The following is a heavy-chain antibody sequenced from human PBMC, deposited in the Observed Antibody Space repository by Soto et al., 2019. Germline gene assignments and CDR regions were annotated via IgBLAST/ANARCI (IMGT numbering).Heavy chain of an antibody. D-gene: IGHD6-19*01. CDR1: GFTFSSYA. CDR2: ISGSGGST. CDR3: AKDSVAGRYYYYGMDV. V-gene: IGHV3-23*01. J-gene: IGHJ6*02. Sequence: EVQPLESGGGLVQPGGSLRLSCAASGFTFSSYAMSWVRQAPGKGLEWVSAISGSGGSTYYADSVKGRFTISRDNSKNTLYLQMNSLRAEDTAVYYCAKDSVAGRYYYYGMDVWGQGTTVTVSS.